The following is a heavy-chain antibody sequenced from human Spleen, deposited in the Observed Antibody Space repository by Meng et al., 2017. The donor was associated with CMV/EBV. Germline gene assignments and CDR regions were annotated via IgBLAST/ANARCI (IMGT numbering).Heavy chain of an antibody. CDR2: LSGSGGST. CDR1: GFIFGSFA. Sequence: GESLKISCAASGFIFGSFAMTWVRQAPGKGLEWVSTLSGSGGSTYYADSVKGRFTISRDNSKNTLYLQMNSLRAEDTAVYYCAYSSSYYYYGMDVWGQGTTVTVSS. V-gene: IGHV3-23*01. D-gene: IGHD6-6*01. CDR3: AYSSSYYYYGMDV. J-gene: IGHJ6*02.